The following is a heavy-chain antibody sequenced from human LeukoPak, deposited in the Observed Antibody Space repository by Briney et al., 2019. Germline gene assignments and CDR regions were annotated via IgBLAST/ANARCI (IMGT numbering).Heavy chain of an antibody. CDR1: GFTFSSYT. J-gene: IGHJ4*02. Sequence: GGSPRLSCTVSGFTFSSYTMTRVRQAPGKGLKWVSTITTGDGNTYYADSVKGRFTVSRDDSKNTLYLQMNSLRAEDTAVYYCAKDGGLWVSAHWGDSWGRGTLVTVSS. V-gene: IGHV3-23*01. D-gene: IGHD7-27*01. CDR3: AKDGGLWVSAHWGDS. CDR2: ITTGDGNT.